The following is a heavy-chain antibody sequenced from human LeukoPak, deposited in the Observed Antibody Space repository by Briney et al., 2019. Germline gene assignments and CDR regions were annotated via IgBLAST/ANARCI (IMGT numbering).Heavy chain of an antibody. J-gene: IGHJ4*02. CDR3: ARNLWLGERGLFFFDD. CDR2: ISYDGREE. CDR1: GFSFSNAW. V-gene: IGHV3-7*01. D-gene: IGHD5-12*01. Sequence: GGSLRLSCVASGFSFSNAWMSWVRQAPGKGLEWVATISYDGREEYYLNSVKGRFIISRDNAKNSVYLQVDGLRADDTAVYYCARNLWLGERGLFFFDDWGQGTQVTVSS.